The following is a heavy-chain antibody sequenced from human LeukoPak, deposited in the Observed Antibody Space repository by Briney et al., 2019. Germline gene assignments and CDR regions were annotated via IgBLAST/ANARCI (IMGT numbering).Heavy chain of an antibody. V-gene: IGHV3-30-3*01. CDR1: GFTFSSYA. J-gene: IGHJ4*02. CDR2: ISYDGSNK. CDR3: VRAPISYGDYVLDY. D-gene: IGHD4-17*01. Sequence: GGSLRLSCAASGFTFSSYAMHWVRQAPGKGLEWVAVISYDGSNKYYADSVKGRFTISRDNSKNTLYLQMNSLRAEDTAVYYCVRAPISYGDYVLDYWGQGTLVTVSS.